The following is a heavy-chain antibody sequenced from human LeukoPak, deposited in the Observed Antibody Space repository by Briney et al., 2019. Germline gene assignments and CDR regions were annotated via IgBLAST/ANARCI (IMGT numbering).Heavy chain of an antibody. J-gene: IGHJ3*02. D-gene: IGHD5-12*01. V-gene: IGHV3-15*07. CDR1: GFTFSNAW. Sequence: PGGSLRLSCAASGFTFSNAWMNWVRQAPGKGLEWVGRIKSKTDGGTTDYAAPVKGRFTISRDDSKNTLYLQMNSLKTEDTAVYYCTTDPQEVYSYDLERTDYDAFDIWGQGTMVTVSS. CDR2: IKSKTDGGTT. CDR3: TTDPQEVYSYDLERTDYDAFDI.